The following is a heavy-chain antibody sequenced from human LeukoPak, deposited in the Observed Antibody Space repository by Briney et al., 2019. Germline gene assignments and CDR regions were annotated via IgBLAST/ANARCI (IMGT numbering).Heavy chain of an antibody. J-gene: IGHJ6*02. CDR1: GFTFSSYA. CDR3: AREGEGYCSSTSCYYYYGMDV. D-gene: IGHD2-2*01. CDR2: ISYDGSNK. Sequence: GRSLRLSCAASGFTFSSYAMHWVRQAPGKGLEWVAVISYDGSNKYYADSVKGRFTISRDNSKNTPYLQMNSLRAEDTAVYYCAREGEGYCSSTSCYYYYGMDVWGQGTTVTVSS. V-gene: IGHV3-30-3*01.